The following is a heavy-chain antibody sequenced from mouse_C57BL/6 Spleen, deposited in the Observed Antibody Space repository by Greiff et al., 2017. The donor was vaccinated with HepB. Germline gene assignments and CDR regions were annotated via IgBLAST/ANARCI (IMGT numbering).Heavy chain of an antibody. CDR3: VSRGFAY. CDR1: GFSFNTYA. V-gene: IGHV10-1*01. Sequence: GGGLVQPKGSLKLSCAASGFSFNTYAMNWVRQAPGKGLEWVARIRSKSNNYATYYADSVKDRFTISRDDSESMLYLQMNNLKTEDTAMYYCVSRGFAYWGQGTLVTVSA. CDR2: IRSKSNNYAT. J-gene: IGHJ3*01.